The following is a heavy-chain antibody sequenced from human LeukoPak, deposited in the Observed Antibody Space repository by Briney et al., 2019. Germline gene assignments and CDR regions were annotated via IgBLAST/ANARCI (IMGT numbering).Heavy chain of an antibody. J-gene: IGHJ6*02. D-gene: IGHD5-12*01. Sequence: ASVKVSCKASGYTFTSYYMHWVRQAPGQGLEWMGIINPSGGSTSYAQKFQGRVTMTRDTSTSTVYMELSSLRSEDTAVYYCAGGRGWLRFRYYYYGMDVWGQGTTVTVSS. V-gene: IGHV1-46*01. CDR1: GYTFTSYY. CDR3: AGGRGWLRFRYYYYGMDV. CDR2: INPSGGST.